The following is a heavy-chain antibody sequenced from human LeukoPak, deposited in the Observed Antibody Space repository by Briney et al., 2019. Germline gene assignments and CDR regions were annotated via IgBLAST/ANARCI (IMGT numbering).Heavy chain of an antibody. J-gene: IGHJ4*02. CDR1: GFTFSSYG. V-gene: IGHV3-30*03. D-gene: IGHD3-22*01. CDR2: ISYDGSNK. CDR3: ARVAPTYYYDSSGYLDY. Sequence: GGSLRLSCAASGFTFSSYGMHWVRQAPGKGLEWVAVISYDGSNKYYADSVKGRFTISRDNSKNTLYLQMNSLRAEDTAVYYCARVAPTYYYDSSGYLDYWGQGTLVTVSS.